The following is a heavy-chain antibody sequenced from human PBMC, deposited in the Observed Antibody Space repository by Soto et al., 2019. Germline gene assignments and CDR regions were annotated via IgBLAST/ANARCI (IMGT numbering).Heavy chain of an antibody. CDR3: VGEYGDYDGAFDL. J-gene: IGHJ3*01. D-gene: IGHD5-12*01. Sequence: GASVKVSCKASGGTFSTYTFSWVRQAPGQGLEWMGRIIPFRAIANYAQKFQGRVTITADTSTGTTYMELSSLRSEDTAVYYCVGEYGDYDGAFDLWGQGTMVTVSS. CDR1: GGTFSTYT. V-gene: IGHV1-69*04. CDR2: IIPFRAIA.